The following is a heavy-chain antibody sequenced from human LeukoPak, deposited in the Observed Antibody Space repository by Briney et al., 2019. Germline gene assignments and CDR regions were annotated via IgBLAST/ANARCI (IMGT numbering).Heavy chain of an antibody. CDR1: GFTFSSYA. J-gene: IGHJ4*02. Sequence: RSGGSLRLSCAASGFTFSSYAMHWVRQTPGKGLEYVSAISTNGGGTYYANSVKGRFTISRDNSKNTLYLQTGSLRAEDMAVYFCARYCNGVTCYSGYDYWGQGTLVTVSS. V-gene: IGHV3-64*01. CDR3: ARYCNGVTCYSGYDY. D-gene: IGHD2-15*01. CDR2: ISTNGGGT.